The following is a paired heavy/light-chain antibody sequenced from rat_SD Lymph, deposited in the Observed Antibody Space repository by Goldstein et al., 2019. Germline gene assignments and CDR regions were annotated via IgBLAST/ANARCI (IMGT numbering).Heavy chain of an antibody. J-gene: IGHJ4*01. Sequence: QVQLKESGPGLVQPSQTLSLTCTVSGFSLTSYSVHWVRQHSGKSLEWMGRMWSDGDTSYNSAFTSRLSISRDTSKSQVFLKMNSLQTEDTGTYYCATSNYGGYSELDYVMDAWGQGASVTVSS. D-gene: IGHD1-11*01. CDR1: GFSLTSYS. CDR2: MWSDGDT. CDR3: ATSNYGGYSELDYVMDA. V-gene: IGHV2S18*01.
Light chain of an antibody. CDR2: NAN. V-gene: IGKV12S32*01. CDR3: QQYNNYPLT. Sequence: DIRMTQSPASLSASLGETVNIECLASEDIYSDLAWYQQKPGKSPQLLIYNANSLQNGVPSRFSGSGSGTQYSLKINSLQSEDVATYFCQQYNNYPLTFGSGTKLEIK. CDR1: EDIYSD. J-gene: IGKJ5*01.